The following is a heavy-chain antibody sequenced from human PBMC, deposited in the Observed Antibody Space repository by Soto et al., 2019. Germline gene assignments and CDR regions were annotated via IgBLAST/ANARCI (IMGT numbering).Heavy chain of an antibody. CDR2: ISSSSSYI. D-gene: IGHD3-10*01. Sequence: VGSLRLSCAAPGFTFSNYNMNWVRQAPGKGLEWVSSISSSSSYIYYADSVKGRFTISRDNAKNSLYMQMNSLRAEDTAVYYCARDRYGDYAFDIWGHGTLVTVSS. V-gene: IGHV3-21*01. CDR1: GFTFSNYN. CDR3: ARDRYGDYAFDI. J-gene: IGHJ3*02.